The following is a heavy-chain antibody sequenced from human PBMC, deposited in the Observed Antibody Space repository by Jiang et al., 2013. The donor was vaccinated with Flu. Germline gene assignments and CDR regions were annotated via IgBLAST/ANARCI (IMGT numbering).Heavy chain of an antibody. CDR2: FSILGAP. Sequence: TRDYWNWIGSPREALEGIGLFSILGAPLKPLPQESVTMSVDTSKNQFSLRLTSVTAADTAVYYCARLYCHSGTCYSDYWGQGALVTVSS. CDR3: ARLYCHSGTCYSDY. V-gene: IGHV4-59*13. J-gene: IGHJ4*02. D-gene: IGHD2-15*01. CDR1: TRDY.